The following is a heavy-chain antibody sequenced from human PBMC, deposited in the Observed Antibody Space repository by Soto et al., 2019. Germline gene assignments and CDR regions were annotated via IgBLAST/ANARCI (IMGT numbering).Heavy chain of an antibody. D-gene: IGHD3-10*01. J-gene: IGHJ5*01. CDR2: IYYSGST. Sequence: QVQLQESGPGLVKPSQTLSLTCTVSGGSISSGGYYWSWIRQHPGKGLEWIGYIYYSGSTYYNPSLRSRVTISVYTSKHQFSLKLSSVTAADTGVYYCAREGGSGGITMVRGFHNGFDSWGQGTLVTVSS. V-gene: IGHV4-31*03. CDR3: AREGGSGGITMVRGFHNGFDS. CDR1: GGSISSGGYY.